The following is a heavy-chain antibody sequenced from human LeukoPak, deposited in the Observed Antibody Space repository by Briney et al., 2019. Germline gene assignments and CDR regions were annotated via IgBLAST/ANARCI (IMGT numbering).Heavy chain of an antibody. V-gene: IGHV4-59*08. J-gene: IGHJ6*03. D-gene: IGHD3-3*01. Sequence: SETPSLTCTVSGGSISSYYWTWIRQAPGKGLEWIGYVYYSVSTNYNPSLKSRVSISQDTSKNQVSLKLSSVTAADTAVYYCARQESGPYHYMDVWGKGTTVTVSS. CDR1: GGSISSYY. CDR3: ARQESGPYHYMDV. CDR2: VYYSVST.